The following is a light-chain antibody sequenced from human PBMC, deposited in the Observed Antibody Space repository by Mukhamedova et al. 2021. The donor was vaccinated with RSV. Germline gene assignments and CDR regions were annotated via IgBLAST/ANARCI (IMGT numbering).Light chain of an antibody. CDR2: ASS. CDR3: QHRDSPWT. Sequence: WYQRRVHGKAPKLLIFASSRLQNGVPSRFSGSASGTDFTLTISSLQSEDFATYYCQHRDSPWTFGQGTKVEIK. J-gene: IGKJ1*01. V-gene: IGKV1-39*01.